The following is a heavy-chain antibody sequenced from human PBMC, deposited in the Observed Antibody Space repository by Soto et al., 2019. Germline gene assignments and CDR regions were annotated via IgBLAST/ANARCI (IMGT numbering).Heavy chain of an antibody. CDR3: ASGGIHYDFWSGYYPRALDY. Sequence: ASETLSLTCTVSGGSISSYYWSWIRQPAGKGLEWIGRIYTSGSTNYNPSLKSRVTMSVDTSKNQFSLKLSSVTAADTAVYYCASGGIHYDFWSGYYPRALDYWGQGTLVTVSS. D-gene: IGHD3-3*01. J-gene: IGHJ4*02. CDR2: IYTSGST. CDR1: GGSISSYY. V-gene: IGHV4-4*07.